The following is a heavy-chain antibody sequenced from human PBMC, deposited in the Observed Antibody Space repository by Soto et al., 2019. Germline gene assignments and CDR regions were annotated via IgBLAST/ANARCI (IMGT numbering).Heavy chain of an antibody. CDR3: AKERGIAAPPVKFDY. CDR2: VSGRGGST. CDR1: GFTFSSYA. V-gene: IGHV3-23*04. Sequence: EVQLVESGGGLVQPGGSLRLSCAASGFTFSSYALSWVRQAPGKGLEWVSSVSGRGGSTYYADSVKGRFTISRDNSKNTVYSQMNSLRVEDTAVYHCAKERGIAAPPVKFDYWGQGTLVTVSS. D-gene: IGHD6-13*01. J-gene: IGHJ4*02.